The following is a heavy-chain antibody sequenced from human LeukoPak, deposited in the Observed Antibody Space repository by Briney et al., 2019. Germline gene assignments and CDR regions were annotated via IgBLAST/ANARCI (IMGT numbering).Heavy chain of an antibody. D-gene: IGHD6-6*01. V-gene: IGHV3-7*05. J-gene: IGHJ4*02. CDR2: IKQDGSEK. Sequence: GXSLXLSCAASGFTFSSYWMTWARQAPGKGLEWGANIKQDGSEKYYVDSVKGRFTISRDNAKNSLYLQMNSLRAEDTAIYFCARVYSSSSRYFDHWGQGTLVTVSS. CDR1: GFTFSSYW. CDR3: ARVYSSSSRYFDH.